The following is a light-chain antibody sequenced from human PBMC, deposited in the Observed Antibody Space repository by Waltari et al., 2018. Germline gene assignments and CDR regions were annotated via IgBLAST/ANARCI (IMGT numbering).Light chain of an antibody. V-gene: IGKV1-8*01. CDR1: QGISSY. CDR3: QQYYSYAWT. CDR2: AAS. J-gene: IGKJ1*01. Sequence: AIRITQSPSSLSASTGDRVTITCRASQGISSYLAWYQQKPGKAPKLLIYAASTLQSVVPSRFSGSGSGTDFTLTISCLQSEDFATYYCQQYYSYAWTFGQGTKVEIK.